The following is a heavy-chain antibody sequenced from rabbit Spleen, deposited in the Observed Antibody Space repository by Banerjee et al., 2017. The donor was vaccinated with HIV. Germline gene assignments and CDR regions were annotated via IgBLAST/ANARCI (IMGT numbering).Heavy chain of an antibody. CDR1: GFSFSSSYY. D-gene: IGHD6-1*01. CDR3: ARDTASSFSSYGMDL. J-gene: IGHJ6*01. Sequence: QEQLEESGGDLVKPEGSLTLTCTASGFSFSSSYYMYWVRLAPGKGLEWISCIATSSSGFTYSATWAKGRFTCSKTSSTTVTLQMTSLTVADTATYFCARDTASSFSSYGMDLWCPGTLVTVS. CDR2: IATSSSGFT. V-gene: IGHV1S45*01.